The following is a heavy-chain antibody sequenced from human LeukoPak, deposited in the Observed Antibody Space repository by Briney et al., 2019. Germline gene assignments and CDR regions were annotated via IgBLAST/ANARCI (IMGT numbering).Heavy chain of an antibody. J-gene: IGHJ4*02. CDR2: ISSSSSYI. V-gene: IGHV3-21*01. Sequence: PGGSLRLSCAASGFTFSSYSMNWARQAPGKGLEWVSSISSSSSYIYYADSVKGRFTISRDNAKNSLYLQMNSLRAEDTAVYYCARAGIAAAGPFDYWGQGTLVTVSS. D-gene: IGHD6-13*01. CDR3: ARAGIAAAGPFDY. CDR1: GFTFSSYS.